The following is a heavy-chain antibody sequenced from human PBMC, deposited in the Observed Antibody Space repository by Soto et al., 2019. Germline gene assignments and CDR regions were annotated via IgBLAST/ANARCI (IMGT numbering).Heavy chain of an antibody. CDR3: ARQQSNSTSLTIYYYCYYGMDV. D-gene: IGHD2-2*01. CDR1: GGTFSSYA. CDR2: IIPISGTA. J-gene: IGHJ6*02. V-gene: IGHV1-69*01. Sequence: QVQLVQSGAEVKKPGSSVKVSCKASGGTFSSYAISWVRQAPGQGLEWMGGIIPISGTANYAQKFKGQATITADESTSTAYMELSSLISEDTAVYYCARQQSNSTSLTIYYYCYYGMDVWGQGNTVTVSS.